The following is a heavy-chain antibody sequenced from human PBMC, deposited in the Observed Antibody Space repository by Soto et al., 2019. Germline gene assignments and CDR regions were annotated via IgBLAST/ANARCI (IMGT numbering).Heavy chain of an antibody. V-gene: IGHV3-30*18. CDR1: GFTFSSYG. Sequence: QVQLVESGGGVVQPGRSLRLSCAASGFTFSSYGMHWVRQAPGQGPEWVAVISYDGSTKYYADSVQGRFTISRDNSTNTLYLQMNSLRAEDTAVYYWAKGGELLDYWGQGTLVTFSA. CDR2: ISYDGSTK. J-gene: IGHJ4*02. D-gene: IGHD1-26*01. CDR3: AKGGELLDY.